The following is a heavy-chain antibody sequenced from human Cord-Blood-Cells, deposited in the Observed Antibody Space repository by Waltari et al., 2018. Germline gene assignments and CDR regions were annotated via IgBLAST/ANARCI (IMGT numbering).Heavy chain of an antibody. CDR3: ARGYCSSTSCYDAFDI. Sequence: QVQLVQSGAAVQKPGASVQVSCKASGYTFTGYYMHWVRQAPGQGLEWMGWINPNSGGTNYAQKFQGWVTMTRDTSISTAYMELSRLRSDDTAVYYCARGYCSSTSCYDAFDIWGQGTMVTVSS. J-gene: IGHJ3*02. CDR1: GYTFTGYY. D-gene: IGHD2-2*01. CDR2: INPNSGGT. V-gene: IGHV1-2*04.